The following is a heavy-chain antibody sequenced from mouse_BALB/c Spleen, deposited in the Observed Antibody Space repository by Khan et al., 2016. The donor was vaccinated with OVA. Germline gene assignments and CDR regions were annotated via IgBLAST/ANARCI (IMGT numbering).Heavy chain of an antibody. Sequence: IQLVQSGPELKKPGETVRISCKASGYTFTTAGIQWVQKMPGKGLKWIGWINTHSAVPKYAEDFKGRFAFSLDISVNTAYLQITNLKNEDTATSVDAWVGAGYYGSDGGALDYWGQGTLVTVSA. CDR1: GYTFTTAG. CDR3: AWVGAGYYGSDGGALDY. V-gene: IGHV9-4*02. CDR2: INTHSAVP. D-gene: IGHD2-1*01. J-gene: IGHJ3*01.